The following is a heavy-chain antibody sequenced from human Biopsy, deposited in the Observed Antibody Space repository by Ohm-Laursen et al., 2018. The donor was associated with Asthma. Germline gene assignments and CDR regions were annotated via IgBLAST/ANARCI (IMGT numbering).Heavy chain of an antibody. CDR1: GFSFSNFA. CDR3: VRDGTDDAFDI. Sequence: SLRLSCTASGFSFSNFAIHWVRQAPGKGLEWVGVISKDASTQDYADSVKGRFTMARDNSKNTLDLQMNNLREEDTAVYYCVRDGTDDAFDIWGQGTAVSVSS. J-gene: IGHJ3*02. D-gene: IGHD1-1*01. CDR2: ISKDASTQ. V-gene: IGHV3-30*01.